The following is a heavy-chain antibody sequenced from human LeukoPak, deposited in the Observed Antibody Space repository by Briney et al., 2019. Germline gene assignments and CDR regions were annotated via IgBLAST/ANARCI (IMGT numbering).Heavy chain of an antibody. CDR2: IFYSGST. V-gene: IGHV4-59*08. Sequence: PSETLSLTCTVSGGSMSSYYWSWIRQSPGKGLEWIGYIFYSGSTNYNPSLKSRVTISIDTSKNQFSLKLSSVTAADTAVYYCARQIDGSYFDYWGQGTLVTVSS. D-gene: IGHD3-9*01. CDR3: ARQIDGSYFDY. CDR1: GGSMSSYY. J-gene: IGHJ4*02.